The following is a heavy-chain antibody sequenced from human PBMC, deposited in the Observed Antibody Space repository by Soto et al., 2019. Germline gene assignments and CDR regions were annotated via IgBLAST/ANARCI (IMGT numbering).Heavy chain of an antibody. J-gene: IGHJ5*02. CDR3: ASYYVILPGRSCFHL. Sequence: SETLSLTCTVSGGSISSGDYYWSGIRQPPGRGLEWIGYIYYSGSTYYNPSLKSRVTISVDTSKNQFSLKLSSVTAADTAVYYCASYYVILPGRSCFHLWGPATLVTVSS. D-gene: IGHD3-9*01. V-gene: IGHV4-30-4*01. CDR1: GGSISSGDYY. CDR2: IYYSGST.